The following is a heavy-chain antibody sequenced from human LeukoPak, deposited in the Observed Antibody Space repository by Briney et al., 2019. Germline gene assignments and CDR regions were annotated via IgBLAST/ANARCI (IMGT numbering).Heavy chain of an antibody. V-gene: IGHV1-69*13. CDR2: IIPIFGTA. D-gene: IGHD6-19*01. CDR1: GGTFSSYA. CDR3: AKIAVAGADRTYRATYYYYYMDV. J-gene: IGHJ6*03. Sequence: SVKVSCKASGGTFSSYAISWVRQAPGQGLEWMGGIIPIFGTANYAQKFQGRVSITADESTSTAYMELSSLRSEDTAVYYCAKIAVAGADRTYRATYYYYYMDVWGKGTTVTVSS.